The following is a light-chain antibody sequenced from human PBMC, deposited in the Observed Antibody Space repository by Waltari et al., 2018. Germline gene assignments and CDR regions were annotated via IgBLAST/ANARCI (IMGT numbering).Light chain of an antibody. V-gene: IGLV1-51*02. CDR1: SSNIANHY. Sequence: QSVLTQPPSVSASPGQKVTISCSGNSSNIANHYVPWFQQLPGTAPKLLIYENNKRPSGTPDRFSGSKSGTSGTLDITGLQTGDEADYYCITKDTSLNAIVFGGGTKLTVL. CDR3: ITKDTSLNAIV. J-gene: IGLJ2*01. CDR2: ENN.